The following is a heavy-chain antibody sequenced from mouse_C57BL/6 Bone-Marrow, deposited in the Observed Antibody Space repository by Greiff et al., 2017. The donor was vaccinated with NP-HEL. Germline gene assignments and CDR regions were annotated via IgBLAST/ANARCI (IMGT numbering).Heavy chain of an antibody. Sequence: EVQLQQSGAELVRPGASVKLSCTASGFNIKDDYMHWVKQRPEQGLEWIGWIDPETGATEYASKFQGKATITADTSSNTAYLQLSSLTSEDTAVYYCTNWLEYYFDYWGQGTTLTVSS. J-gene: IGHJ2*01. D-gene: IGHD2-2*01. V-gene: IGHV14-4*01. CDR3: TNWLEYYFDY. CDR1: GFNIKDDY. CDR2: IDPETGAT.